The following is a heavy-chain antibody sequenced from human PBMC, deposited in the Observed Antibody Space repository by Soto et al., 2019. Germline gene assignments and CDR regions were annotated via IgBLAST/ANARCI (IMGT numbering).Heavy chain of an antibody. Sequence: GASVKVSCKASGGTFSSYTISWVRQAPGQGLEWMGRIIPILGIANYAQKFQGRVTITADKSTSTAYMELSSLRSEDTAVYYCARESNRLVLRYFDSDPYTNYFDYWGQGTLVTVSS. V-gene: IGHV1-69*04. CDR2: IIPILGIA. CDR1: GGTFSSYT. D-gene: IGHD3-9*01. J-gene: IGHJ4*02. CDR3: ARESNRLVLRYFDSDPYTNYFDY.